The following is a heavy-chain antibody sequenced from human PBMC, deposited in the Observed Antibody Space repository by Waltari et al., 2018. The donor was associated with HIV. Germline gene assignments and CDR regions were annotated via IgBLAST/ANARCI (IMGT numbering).Heavy chain of an antibody. D-gene: IGHD6-6*01. CDR3: ARWDGSSAWGGQYYFDY. J-gene: IGHJ4*02. Sequence: QVQLQESGPGLVKPSETLSLTCTVSGGSISSYYWSCIRQPPGKGLERIGYIYYSGSTNYNPSLKSRVTISVDTSKNQFSLKLSSVTAADTAVYYCARWDGSSAWGGQYYFDYWGQGTLVTVSS. CDR1: GGSISSYY. V-gene: IGHV4-59*01. CDR2: IYYSGST.